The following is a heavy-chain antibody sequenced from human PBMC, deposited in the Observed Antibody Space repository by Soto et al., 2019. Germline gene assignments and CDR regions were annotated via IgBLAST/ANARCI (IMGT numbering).Heavy chain of an antibody. V-gene: IGHV1-69*13. J-gene: IGHJ6*02. Sequence: GASVKVSCKASGGTFSSYAFSWVRQAPGQGLEWMGGIIPMFGSSTYAQKFRGRVTITADESTSTAYMDLSSLRSEDSADYYCARGTRDCSTTSCHSHQGYFRHDMDVWGPGTTVTVSS. D-gene: IGHD2-2*01. CDR3: ARGTRDCSTTSCHSHQGYFRHDMDV. CDR2: IIPMFGSS. CDR1: GGTFSSYA.